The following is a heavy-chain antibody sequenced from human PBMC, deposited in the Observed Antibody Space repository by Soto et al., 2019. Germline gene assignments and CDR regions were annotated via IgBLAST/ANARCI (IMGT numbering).Heavy chain of an antibody. D-gene: IGHD5-12*01. CDR3: ARKNMVAVEGFYYYYYMDV. V-gene: IGHV1-18*01. CDR2: ISAYNGNT. CDR1: GYTFTSYG. J-gene: IGHJ6*03. Sequence: QVQLVQSGAEVKKPGASVKVSCKASGYTFTSYGISWVRQAPGQGLEWMGWISAYNGNTNYAQKLQGRVTVTTDTSTSTAYMELRSLRSDDTAVYYCARKNMVAVEGFYYYYYMDVLGKGTTVTVSS.